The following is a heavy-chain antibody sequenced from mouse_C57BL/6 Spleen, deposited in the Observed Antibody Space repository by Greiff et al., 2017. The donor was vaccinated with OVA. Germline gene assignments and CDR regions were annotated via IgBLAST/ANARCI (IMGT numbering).Heavy chain of an antibody. CDR1: GYTFTSYG. V-gene: IGHV1-81*01. Sequence: QVHVKQSGAELARPGASVKLSCKASGYTFTSYGISWVKQRTGQGLEWIGEIYPRSGNTYYNEKFKGKATLTADKSSSTAYMELRSLTSEDSAVYFCATQEAYWGQGTLVTVSA. J-gene: IGHJ3*01. CDR3: ATQEAY. CDR2: IYPRSGNT.